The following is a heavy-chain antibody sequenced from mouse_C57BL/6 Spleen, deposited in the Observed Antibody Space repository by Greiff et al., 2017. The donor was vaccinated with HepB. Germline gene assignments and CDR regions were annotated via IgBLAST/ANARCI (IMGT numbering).Heavy chain of an antibody. V-gene: IGHV1-82*01. CDR3: AIYYDYDWYFDV. CDR1: GYAFSSSW. J-gene: IGHJ1*03. D-gene: IGHD2-4*01. CDR2: IYPGDGDT. Sequence: LQESGPELVKPGASVKISCKASGYAFSSSWMNWVKQRPGKGLEWIGRIYPGDGDTNYNGKFKGKATLTADKSSSTAYMQLSSLTSEDSAVYFGAIYYDYDWYFDVWGTGTTVTVSS.